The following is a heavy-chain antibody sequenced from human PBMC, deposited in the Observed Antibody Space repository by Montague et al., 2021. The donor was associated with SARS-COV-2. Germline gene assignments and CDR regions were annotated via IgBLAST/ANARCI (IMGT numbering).Heavy chain of an antibody. CDR2: IFRSGDS. D-gene: IGHD3-22*01. CDR1: GDSISNSNW. J-gene: IGHJ4*02. V-gene: IGHV4-4*02. CDR3: VRGGTMTVVVFDY. Sequence: SETLSLTCTVSGDSISNSNWWTWVRQSPGRVLECIGEIFRSGDSNYNPSLNSRVIMSVDMSRKLSSLSLCNVTAADTAFYYCVRGGTMTVVVFDYWGQGTLVTVSS.